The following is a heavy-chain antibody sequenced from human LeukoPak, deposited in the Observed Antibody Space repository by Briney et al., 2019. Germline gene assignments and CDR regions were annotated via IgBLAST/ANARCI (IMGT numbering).Heavy chain of an antibody. CDR2: IKAKGYGETT. D-gene: IGHD3-22*01. CDR3: AIDDYFDGSGPSGADYFDY. CDR1: GFSFTTAW. J-gene: IGHJ4*02. Sequence: GGSLRLSCGASGFSFTTAWMSWVRQAPGKGLEWVGRIKAKGYGETTDYAAPVKGRFSISRDDSTNTLYLLMNSLKTEDTAMYYCAIDDYFDGSGPSGADYFDYWGQGTLVTVSS. V-gene: IGHV3-15*01.